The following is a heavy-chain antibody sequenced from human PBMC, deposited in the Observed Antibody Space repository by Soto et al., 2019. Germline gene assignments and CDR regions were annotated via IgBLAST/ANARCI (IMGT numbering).Heavy chain of an antibody. CDR1: GFTFSTYG. Sequence: QVQLVESGGGVVQPGRSLRLSCAASGFTFSTYGMHWVRQAPGKGLAWVAGISYDGINKYYADSVKGRFTISRDNSKNTLYLQMNGLRAEDPAVYYCAKTVYNWNDWFFDYWGQGTLVTVSS. D-gene: IGHD1-1*01. CDR3: AKTVYNWNDWFFDY. J-gene: IGHJ4*02. V-gene: IGHV3-30*18. CDR2: ISYDGINK.